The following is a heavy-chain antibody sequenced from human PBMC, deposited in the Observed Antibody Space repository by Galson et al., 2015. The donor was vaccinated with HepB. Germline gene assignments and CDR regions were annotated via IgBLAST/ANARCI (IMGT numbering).Heavy chain of an antibody. V-gene: IGHV1-2*02. J-gene: IGHJ4*02. CDR1: GYAFSGYY. CDR2: INPNTGGT. Sequence: SVKVSCKASGYAFSGYYMHWVRQAPGQGLEWLGWINPNTGGTDFAQRFQGRVTLTRDTSITTVLMELSRLTSDDTAIYYCARGESAGWSGYPAFYYWGQGTLVTVSS. CDR3: ARGESAGWSGYPAFYY. D-gene: IGHD3-3*01.